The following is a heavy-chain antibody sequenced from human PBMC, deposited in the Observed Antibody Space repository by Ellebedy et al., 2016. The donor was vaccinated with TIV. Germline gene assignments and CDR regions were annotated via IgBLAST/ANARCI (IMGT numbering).Heavy chain of an antibody. V-gene: IGHV4-39*07. J-gene: IGHJ5*02. CDR1: GGSISNSDYY. CDR3: ARDPALPRGRFDT. Sequence: MPSETLSLTCTVSGGSISNSDYYWNWIRHPPGKGLEWIGSIYYSGSAYYNPSLKSRVTVSVDTSKNQFSLNLSSVTAADTAVYYCARDPALPRGRFDTWGQGTLVTVSS. CDR2: IYYSGSA.